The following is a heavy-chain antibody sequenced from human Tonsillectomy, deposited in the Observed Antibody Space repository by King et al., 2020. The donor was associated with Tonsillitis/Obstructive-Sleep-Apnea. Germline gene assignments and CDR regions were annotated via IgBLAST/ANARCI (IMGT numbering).Heavy chain of an antibody. CDR3: ARSGGYGYHDTFDI. J-gene: IGHJ3*02. V-gene: IGHV3-30*01. Sequence: VQLVESGGGVVQPGRSLRLSCAASGFTFSSYSMHWVRQAPGKGLEWVAVISYDGSNEYYADSVKGRFTISRDNSKNTLYLQMNSLRAEDTAIYYCARSGGYGYHDTFDIWGQGTMVTVSS. D-gene: IGHD5-12*01. CDR1: GFTFSSYS. CDR2: ISYDGSNE.